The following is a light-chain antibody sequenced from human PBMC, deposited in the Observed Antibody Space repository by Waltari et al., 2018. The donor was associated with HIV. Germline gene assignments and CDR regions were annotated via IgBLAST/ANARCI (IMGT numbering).Light chain of an antibody. CDR1: SSNIGSNT. V-gene: IGLV1-44*01. J-gene: IGLJ2*01. Sequence: QSVLTQPPSASGTPGQRVTISCSGSSSNIGSNTVSWYQQLPGTGPKLLIYNNNARPAGVPDRVSCSSSGPSASLAIRGLQSESEADYYCAAWDDRLNGGVFGGGTKLTVL. CDR2: NNN. CDR3: AAWDDRLNGGV.